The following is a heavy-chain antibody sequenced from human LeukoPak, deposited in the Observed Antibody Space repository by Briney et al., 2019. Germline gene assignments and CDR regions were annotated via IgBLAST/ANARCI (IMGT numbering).Heavy chain of an antibody. CDR2: ISGSGGKT. CDR3: AKDCVYYYDSSGPYYFDY. J-gene: IGHJ4*02. Sequence: GGSLRLSCAASGFTFNNYAMNWVRQAPGKGLEWVSGISGSGGKTYYADSVKGRFTISRDNSKNTLYLQMDSLRAEDTAVYYCAKDCVYYYDSSGPYYFDYWGQGTLVTVSS. CDR1: GFTFNNYA. V-gene: IGHV3-23*01. D-gene: IGHD3-22*01.